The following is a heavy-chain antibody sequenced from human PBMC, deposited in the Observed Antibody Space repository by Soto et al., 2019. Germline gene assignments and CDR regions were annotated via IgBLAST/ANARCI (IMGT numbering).Heavy chain of an antibody. J-gene: IGHJ6*03. CDR1: GFTFSNDW. V-gene: IGHV3-74*02. D-gene: IGHD2-15*01. CDR2: INSDGSVS. Sequence: EVQLVESGGGLVQPGGSMRLSCAASGFTFSNDWMYWVRQAPGTGLEWVSRINSDGSVSSYADSVKGRLTISRDNVKNTLYLQMDSLRAEDTAVYYCARGDCVGGTCYSLAGSFYYYMDVWGKGTTVTVFS. CDR3: ARGDCVGGTCYSLAGSFYYYMDV.